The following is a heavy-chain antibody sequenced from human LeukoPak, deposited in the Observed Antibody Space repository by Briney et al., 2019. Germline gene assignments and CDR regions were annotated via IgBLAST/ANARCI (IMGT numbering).Heavy chain of an antibody. CDR3: TREGGAFSPFGF. CDR1: GGSILTTNW. V-gene: IGHV4-4*02. D-gene: IGHD1-26*01. J-gene: IGHJ4*02. CDR2: VHLSGAS. Sequence: SETLSLTCAVSGGSILTTNWWSWVRQPPGKGLEWIGEVHLSGASNYNPSLKNRVNMSIDKSKNQLSLELTSVTAADTAIYYCTREGGAFSPFGFWGQGTLVTVSS.